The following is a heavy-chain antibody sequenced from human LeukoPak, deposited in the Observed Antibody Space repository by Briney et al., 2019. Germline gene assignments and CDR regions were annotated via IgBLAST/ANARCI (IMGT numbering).Heavy chain of an antibody. D-gene: IGHD6-19*01. Sequence: GGSLRLSCAASGFTLSSYGMHWVRQAPGKGLEWVAVICYDGSNKYYTDSVKGQFTISRDSSKNTLYLQMNSLRAEDTAVYYCARLGYGGSGWYFDYWGQGTLVTVSS. CDR1: GFTLSSYG. CDR2: ICYDGSNK. J-gene: IGHJ4*02. V-gene: IGHV3-33*01. CDR3: ARLGYGGSGWYFDY.